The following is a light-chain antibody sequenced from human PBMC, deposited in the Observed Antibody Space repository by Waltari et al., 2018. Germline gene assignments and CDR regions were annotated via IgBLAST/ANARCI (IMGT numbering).Light chain of an antibody. CDR2: DAS. CDR3: QQYASLPLT. J-gene: IGKJ4*01. V-gene: IGKV1-33*01. Sequence: DIQMTQSPSSLSASVGDRVTITCQASQDIRENLNWFQQKPGKAPRVLIFDASKSQAVVPSRFSGSGSGTDFAFTISSLQPEDIGTYYCQQYASLPLTFGGGTRVEIK. CDR1: QDIREN.